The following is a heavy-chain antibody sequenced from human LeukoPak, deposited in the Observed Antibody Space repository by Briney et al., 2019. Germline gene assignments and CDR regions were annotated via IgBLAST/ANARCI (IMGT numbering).Heavy chain of an antibody. CDR2: VNAGNGKT. Sequence: ASVKVSCKASGYTVTRYALHWVRQAPRQRLEWMGWVNAGNGKTKYSQKFQGRVTITRDTSASAAYMELNSLRSEDTAVYYCARSSYDFLTGSPLLNSFDYWGQGTLVTVSS. CDR3: ARSSYDFLTGSPLLNSFDY. J-gene: IGHJ4*02. V-gene: IGHV1-3*01. CDR1: GYTVTRYA. D-gene: IGHD3-9*01.